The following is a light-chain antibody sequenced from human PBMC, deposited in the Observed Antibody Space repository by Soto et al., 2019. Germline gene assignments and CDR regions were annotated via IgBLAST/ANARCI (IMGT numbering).Light chain of an antibody. J-gene: IGKJ2*01. Sequence: EIEMTQSPATLSVSPGETATLSCRASQSITSELAWYQQKPGQPPRLLIYGASTRATAAPASFTGSGSGSEFTLTISVLQAEDLAVYYCQQGDNWPLTFGQGTRLEI. CDR1: QSITSE. CDR3: QQGDNWPLT. V-gene: IGKV3-15*01. CDR2: GAS.